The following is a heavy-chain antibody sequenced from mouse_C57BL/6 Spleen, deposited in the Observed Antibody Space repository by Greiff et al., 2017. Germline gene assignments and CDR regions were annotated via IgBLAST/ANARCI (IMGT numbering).Heavy chain of an antibody. D-gene: IGHD2-4*01. CDR3: AREDYDYDVRNYYAMDY. Sequence: EVQLQQSVAELVRPGASVKLSCTASGFNIKNTYMHWVKQRPEQGLEWIGRIDPANGNTKYAPKFQGKATITADTSSNTAYLQLSSLTSEDTAIYYCAREDYDYDVRNYYAMDYWGQGTSVTVSS. CDR2: IDPANGNT. J-gene: IGHJ4*01. CDR1: GFNIKNTY. V-gene: IGHV14-3*01.